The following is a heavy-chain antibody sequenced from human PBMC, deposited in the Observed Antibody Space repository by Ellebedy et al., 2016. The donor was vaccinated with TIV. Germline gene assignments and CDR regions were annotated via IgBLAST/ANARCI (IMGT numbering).Heavy chain of an antibody. CDR1: SYTFTSYG. J-gene: IGHJ4*02. CDR3: ARGARIRSSSWLALY. V-gene: IGHV1-18*01. D-gene: IGHD6-13*01. Sequence: ASVKVSXKASSYTFTSYGISWVRQAPGQGLEWMGWISAYNGNTNYAQKLQGRVTMTTDTSTSTAYMELRSLRSDDTAVYYCARGARIRSSSWLALYWGQGTLVTVSS. CDR2: ISAYNGNT.